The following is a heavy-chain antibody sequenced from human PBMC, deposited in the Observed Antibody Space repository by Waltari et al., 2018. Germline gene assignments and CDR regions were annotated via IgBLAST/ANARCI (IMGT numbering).Heavy chain of an antibody. CDR3: ARDRRYFYYYYMDV. Sequence: QVQLQESGPGLVKPSETLSLTCTVSGGSISSYYWSWIRQPAGKGLEWIGRIYTSGSTNSNPSLKSRVTMSVDTSKNQFSLKLSSVTAADTAVYYCARDRRYFYYYYMDVWGKGTTVTVSS. CDR2: IYTSGST. V-gene: IGHV4-4*07. J-gene: IGHJ6*03. CDR1: GGSISSYY.